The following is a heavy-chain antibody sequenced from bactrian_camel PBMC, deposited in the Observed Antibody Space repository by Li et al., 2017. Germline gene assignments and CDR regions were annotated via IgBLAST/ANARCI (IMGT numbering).Heavy chain of an antibody. V-gene: IGHV3S55*01. D-gene: IGHD1*01. Sequence: VQLVESGGGTVQAGGSQKLSCAPPPGAIFASCAMAWFRQGPGKDREGVAAIDSRGTTFYADSVKGRFTISKDSAKNTLYLQMSSLTPDDTGMYICAAGVNVCNDAGGIPYWGQGTQVTVS. CDR3: AAGVNVCNDAGGIPY. CDR2: IDSRGTT. CDR1: PGAIFASCA. J-gene: IGHJ4*01.